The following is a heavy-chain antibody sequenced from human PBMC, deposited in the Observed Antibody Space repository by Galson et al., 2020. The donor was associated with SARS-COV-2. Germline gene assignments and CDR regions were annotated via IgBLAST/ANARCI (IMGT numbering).Heavy chain of an antibody. CDR3: ALTYEVIAAAGKRLDY. CDR1: GYTLTELS. Sequence: ASVTVSCKVSGYTLTELSMHWVRQAPGKGLEWMGGFDPEDGETIYAQKFQGRVTMTEDTPTDTAYMELSSLRSEDTAVYYCALTYEVIAAAGKRLDYWGQGTLVTVSS. D-gene: IGHD6-13*01. CDR2: FDPEDGET. V-gene: IGHV1-24*01. J-gene: IGHJ4*02.